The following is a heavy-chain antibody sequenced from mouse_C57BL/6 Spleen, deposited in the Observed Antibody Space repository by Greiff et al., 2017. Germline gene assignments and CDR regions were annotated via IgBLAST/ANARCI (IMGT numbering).Heavy chain of an antibody. Sequence: QVQLQQSGPELVKPGASVKISCKASGYAFSSSWMNWVKQRPGKGLEWIGRIYPGDGDTNYNGKFKGKATLTAGKSSSTAYMQLSSLTSEDSAVYFCARSYSNYYFDYWGQGTTLTVSS. CDR2: IYPGDGDT. CDR1: GYAFSSSW. J-gene: IGHJ2*01. D-gene: IGHD2-5*01. CDR3: ARSYSNYYFDY. V-gene: IGHV1-82*01.